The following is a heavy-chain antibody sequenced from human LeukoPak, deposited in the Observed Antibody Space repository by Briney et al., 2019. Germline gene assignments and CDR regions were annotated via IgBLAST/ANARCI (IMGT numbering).Heavy chain of an antibody. CDR2: IYYSGST. Sequence: SETLSLTCTVPGGSISSYYWSWIRQPPGKGLEWIGYIYYSGSTNYNPSLKSRVTISVDTSKNQFSLKLSSVTAADTAVYYCARQVNCSGGSCYYTYYFDYWGQGTLVTVSS. CDR1: GGSISSYY. D-gene: IGHD2-15*01. J-gene: IGHJ4*02. V-gene: IGHV4-59*08. CDR3: ARQVNCSGGSCYYTYYFDY.